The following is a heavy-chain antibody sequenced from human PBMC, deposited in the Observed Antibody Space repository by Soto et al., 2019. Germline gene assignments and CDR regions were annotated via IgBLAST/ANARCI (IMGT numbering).Heavy chain of an antibody. D-gene: IGHD6-19*01. CDR3: ARNGYDNGWFHFDF. Sequence: SETLSLTCTVSGGSFSRNYWSWIRQPPGKGLEWIGSIYYTGSTYYNPSLQSRVTISIDTSKNQFSLKLTSVTAADTAVYYCARNGYDNGWFHFDFWGQGILVTVS. CDR1: GGSFSRNY. CDR2: IYYTGST. V-gene: IGHV4-59*12. J-gene: IGHJ4*02.